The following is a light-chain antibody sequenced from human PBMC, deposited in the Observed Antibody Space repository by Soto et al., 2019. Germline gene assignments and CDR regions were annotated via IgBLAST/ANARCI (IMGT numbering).Light chain of an antibody. CDR3: QQTYSTPIT. Sequence: TQMTQSPSTLSASVGGRVTIRCRASQTVRTYLNWYQQKPGKAPILLIYAASSLPSSVSPRFTGAGSETDFTLTISSLQPEDFGTYYCQQTYSTPITFRRGTRLEIK. CDR2: AAS. V-gene: IGKV1-39*01. CDR1: QTVRTY. J-gene: IGKJ5*01.